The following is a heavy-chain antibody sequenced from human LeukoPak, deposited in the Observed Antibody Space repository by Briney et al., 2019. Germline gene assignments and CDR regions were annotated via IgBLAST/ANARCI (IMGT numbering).Heavy chain of an antibody. D-gene: IGHD3-9*01. CDR3: ARAYLTGYSNNWFDP. CDR1: GFTFSSYA. CDR2: ISGSGGST. Sequence: GGSLRLSCAASGFTFSSYAMSWVRQAPGKGLEWVSAISGSGGSTYYADSVKGRFTISRDNSKNTLYLQMNSLRAEDTAVYYCARAYLTGYSNNWFDPWGQGTLVTVSS. V-gene: IGHV3-23*01. J-gene: IGHJ5*02.